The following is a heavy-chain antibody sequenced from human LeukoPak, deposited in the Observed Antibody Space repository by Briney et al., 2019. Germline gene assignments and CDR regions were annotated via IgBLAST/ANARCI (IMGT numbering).Heavy chain of an antibody. CDR1: EFSVGSNY. V-gene: IGHV3-23*01. CDR2: ISGSGGST. D-gene: IGHD6-13*01. J-gene: IGHJ4*02. Sequence: GGSLRLSCAASEFSVGSNYMTWVRQAPGKGLEWVSAISGSGGSTYYADSVKGRFTISRDNSKNTLYLKMNRLRGEDTAVYYCAKVSSSSPGGGAFDYWGQGTLVTVSS. CDR3: AKVSSSSPGGGAFDY.